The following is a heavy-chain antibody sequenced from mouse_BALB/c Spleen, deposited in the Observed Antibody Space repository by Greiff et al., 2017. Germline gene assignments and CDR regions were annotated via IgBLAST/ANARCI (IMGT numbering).Heavy chain of an antibody. J-gene: IGHJ3*01. CDR2: INPSTGYT. V-gene: IGHV1-4*01. Sequence: QVQLQQSGAELARPGASVKMSCKASGYTFTSYTMHWVKQRPGQGLEWIGYINPSTGYTEYNQKFKDKATLTADKSSSTAYMQLSSLTSEDSAVYYCARGGVYAWFAYWGQGTLVTVSA. CDR1: GYTFTSYT. CDR3: ARGGVYAWFAY. D-gene: IGHD1-1*01.